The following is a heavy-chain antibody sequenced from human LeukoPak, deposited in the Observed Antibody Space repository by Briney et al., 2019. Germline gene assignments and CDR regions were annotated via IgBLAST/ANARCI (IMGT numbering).Heavy chain of an antibody. CDR2: IIPIFGTA. CDR1: GGTFSSYA. J-gene: IGHJ4*02. V-gene: IGHV1-69*13. D-gene: IGHD4-11*01. CDR3: AREGADYSNSYYFDY. Sequence: SVKVSCKPSGGTFSSYAISWVRQAPGQGLEWMGGIIPIFGTANYAQKFQGRVTITADESTSTAYMELSSLRSEDTAVYYCAREGADYSNSYYFDYWGQGTLVTVSS.